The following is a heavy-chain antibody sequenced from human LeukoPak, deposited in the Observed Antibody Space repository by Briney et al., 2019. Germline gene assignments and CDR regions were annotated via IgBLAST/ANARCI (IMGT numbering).Heavy chain of an antibody. CDR3: ARDDSGPQAFDI. Sequence: PGGSLRLSCAASGFTFSSPYWMHWVRQAPGKGLVRVSHIKTDGSDTRYADSVKGRFTISIDNAKNTLHLQMNSLRTEDTAVYYCARDDSGPQAFDIWGQGTMVTVS. J-gene: IGHJ3*02. CDR1: GFTFSSPYW. CDR2: IKTDGSDT. D-gene: IGHD2-15*01. V-gene: IGHV3-74*01.